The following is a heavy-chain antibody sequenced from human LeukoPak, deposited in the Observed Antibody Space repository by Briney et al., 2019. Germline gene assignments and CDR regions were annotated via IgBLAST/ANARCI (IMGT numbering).Heavy chain of an antibody. D-gene: IGHD2-2*01. V-gene: IGHV1-2*02. J-gene: IGHJ5*02. CDR3: ARNSTISAPSPSNWFAP. Sequence: ASVKVSCKASGYTFNAYYIHWVRQAPGQGLEWMGWINPNNGGTNYAQLFQGRVTMTRDTSINTAYLDLSRLKYDDTAVYYCARNSTISAPSPSNWFAPWGQGTLVTVSS. CDR2: INPNNGGT. CDR1: GYTFNAYY.